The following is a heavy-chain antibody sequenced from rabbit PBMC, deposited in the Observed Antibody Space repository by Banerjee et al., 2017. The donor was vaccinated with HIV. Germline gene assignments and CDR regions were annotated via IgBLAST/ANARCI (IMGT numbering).Heavy chain of an antibody. D-gene: IGHD7-1*01. CDR2: IDPGFGTT. CDR3: ARDLTGVTGWNFNL. CDR1: GFDFNSYYM. Sequence: QEQLKESGGGLVQPGGSLKLSCKASGFDFNSYYMSWVRQAPGKGLEWIGHIDPGFGTTYYASWVNGRFTISKTSSTTVTLQMTSLTAADTATYFCARDLTGVTGWNFNLWGPGTLVTVS. J-gene: IGHJ4*01. V-gene: IGHV1S45*01.